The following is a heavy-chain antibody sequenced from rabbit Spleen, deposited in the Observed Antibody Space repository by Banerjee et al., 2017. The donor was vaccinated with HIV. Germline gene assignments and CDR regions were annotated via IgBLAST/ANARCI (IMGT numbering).Heavy chain of an antibody. J-gene: IGHJ3*01. Sequence: QEQLGESGGGLVKPEGSLTLTCKASGFSFSDRDVMCWVRQAPGKGLQWIACINVYTGKPVYATWAKGRFTISRTSSTTVTLQMTSLTAADTATYFCARDTSSSFSSYGMDLWGQGTLVTVS. CDR3: ARDTSSSFSSYGMDL. V-gene: IGHV1S45*01. CDR1: GFSFSDRDV. D-gene: IGHD1-1*01. CDR2: INVYTGKP.